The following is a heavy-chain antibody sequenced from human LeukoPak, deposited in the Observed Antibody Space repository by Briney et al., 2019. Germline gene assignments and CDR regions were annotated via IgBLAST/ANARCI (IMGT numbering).Heavy chain of an antibody. CDR1: GGSISSYY. V-gene: IGHV4-59*01. CDR3: ARDSRSSWYGTTWFDP. Sequence: SETLSLTCTVSGGSISSYYWSWIRQPPGKGLEWIGYIYYSGSTNYNPSLKSRVTISVDTSKNQFSLKLSSVTAADTAVYYCARDSRSSWYGTTWFDPWGQGTLVTVSS. J-gene: IGHJ5*02. CDR2: IYYSGST. D-gene: IGHD6-13*01.